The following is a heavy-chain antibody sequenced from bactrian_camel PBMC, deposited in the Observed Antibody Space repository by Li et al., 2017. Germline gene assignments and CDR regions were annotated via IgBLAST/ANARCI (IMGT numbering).Heavy chain of an antibody. J-gene: IGHJ6*01. D-gene: IGHD7*01. CDR2: IYSGGVVT. CDR3: AAAYTNWWDFGY. Sequence: PLVESGGGLAQPGVSLRLSCAASGFTFSGYYMSWVRQAPEKGLEWVSGIYSGGVVTSYSDSVKGRFTISRDNAKNTLFLQMNSLKAEDTAEYYCAAAYTNWWDFGYWGQGTQVTVS. V-gene: IGHV3S22*01. CDR1: GFTFSGYY.